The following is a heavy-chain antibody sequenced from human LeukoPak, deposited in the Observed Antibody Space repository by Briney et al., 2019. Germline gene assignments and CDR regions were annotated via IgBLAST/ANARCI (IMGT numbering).Heavy chain of an antibody. D-gene: IGHD3-10*01. V-gene: IGHV4-34*12. CDR2: IIHSGST. Sequence: SETLSLTCGVYGGSFSGYYWTWIRQSPGMGLEWIGEIIHSGSTYYNPSLKSRVTISVDTSKNQFSLKLSSVTAADTAVYYCARLLLWLGEPPEAIDPWGQGTLVTVSS. CDR1: GGSFSGYY. J-gene: IGHJ5*02. CDR3: ARLLLWLGEPPEAIDP.